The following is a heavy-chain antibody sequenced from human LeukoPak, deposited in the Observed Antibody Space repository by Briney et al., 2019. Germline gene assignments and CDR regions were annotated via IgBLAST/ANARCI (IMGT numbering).Heavy chain of an antibody. J-gene: IGHJ6*02. CDR3: ARDLEVTSSPRPYYYYGMTS. V-gene: IGHV3-53*01. CDR2: IYSGGST. D-gene: IGHD2-2*01. Sequence: GGSLRLSCAASGFTVSSNYMSWVRQAPGKGLEWVSVIYSGGSTYYADSVKGRFTISRDNSKNTLYLQMNSLRAEDTAVYYCARDLEVTSSPRPYYYYGMTSGAKGPRSPSP. CDR1: GFTVSSNY.